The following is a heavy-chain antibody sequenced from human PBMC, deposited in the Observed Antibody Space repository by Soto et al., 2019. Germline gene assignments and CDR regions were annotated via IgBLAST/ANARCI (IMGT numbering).Heavy chain of an antibody. CDR2: IYPGDSDT. CDR3: ARHFPRYSGSYNRGWFDP. CDR1: GYSFTSYW. Sequence: GESLKISCKGSGYSFTSYWIGWVRQMPGKGLEWMGIIYPGDSDTRYSPSFQGQVTISADKSISTAYLQWSSLKASDTAMYYCARHFPRYSGSYNRGWFDPWGQGTLVTVSS. V-gene: IGHV5-51*01. J-gene: IGHJ5*02. D-gene: IGHD1-26*01.